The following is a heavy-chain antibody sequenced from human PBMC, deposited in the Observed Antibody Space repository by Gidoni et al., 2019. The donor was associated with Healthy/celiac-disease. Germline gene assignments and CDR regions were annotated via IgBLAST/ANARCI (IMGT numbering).Heavy chain of an antibody. CDR3: TLREGYSSGWYKGGFDY. CDR2: IRSKAYGGTT. D-gene: IGHD6-19*01. V-gene: IGHV3-49*05. CDR1: GFTFGDYA. J-gene: IGHJ4*02. Sequence: EVQLVESGGGLVKPGRSLRLSCTASGFTFGDYAMSWFRQAPGKGLEWVGFIRSKAYGGTTEYAASVKGRFTISRDDSKSIAYLQMNSLKTEDTAVYYCTLREGYSSGWYKGGFDYWGQGTLVTVSS.